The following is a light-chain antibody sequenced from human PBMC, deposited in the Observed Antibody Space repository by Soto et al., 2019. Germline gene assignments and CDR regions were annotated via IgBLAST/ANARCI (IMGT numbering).Light chain of an antibody. CDR1: VLAKKY. CDR2: KDS. V-gene: IGLV3-27*01. CDR3: YSAADNNLDVV. J-gene: IGLJ2*01. Sequence: SYELTQPSSVSMSPGQTARITCSGDVLAKKYARWFQQKPGQAPVLVIYKDSERPSGIPERFSGSSSGTTVTLTISGAQVEDEADYYCYSAADNNLDVVFGGGTKLTVL.